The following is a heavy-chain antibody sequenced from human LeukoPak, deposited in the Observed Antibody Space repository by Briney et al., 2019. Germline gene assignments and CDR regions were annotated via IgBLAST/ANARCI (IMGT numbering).Heavy chain of an antibody. CDR3: ARGYMTTVTTTWFDP. D-gene: IGHD4-17*01. Sequence: GASVKVSCKASGGTFSSYAISWVRQAPGQGLEWMGRIIPILGIANYAQKFQGRVTITADESTSTAYMELSSLRSEDTAVYYCARGYMTTVTTTWFDPWGQGTLVTVSS. CDR2: IIPILGIA. J-gene: IGHJ5*02. V-gene: IGHV1-69*04. CDR1: GGTFSSYA.